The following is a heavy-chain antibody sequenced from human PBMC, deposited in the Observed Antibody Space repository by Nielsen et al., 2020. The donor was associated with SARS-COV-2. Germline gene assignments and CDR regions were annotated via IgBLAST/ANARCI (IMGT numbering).Heavy chain of an antibody. CDR3: ARGCGVFGISYGSGCYYFDY. CDR1: GYTFTGYY. V-gene: IGHV1-69*13. Sequence: SVKVSCKASGYTFTGYYMHWVRQAPGRGLEWMGGIIPVSDITTYAQKFQGRVTMTAEDSTRTAYMELTSLRSDDTAVYYCARGCGVFGISYGSGCYYFDYWGQGTLVTVSS. D-gene: IGHD3-10*01. J-gene: IGHJ4*02. CDR2: IIPVSDIT.